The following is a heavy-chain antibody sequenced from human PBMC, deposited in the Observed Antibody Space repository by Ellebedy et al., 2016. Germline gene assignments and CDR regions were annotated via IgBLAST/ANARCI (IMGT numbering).Heavy chain of an antibody. V-gene: IGHV3-33*01. CDR2: IWYDGSNK. CDR3: ARSNYDFWSGYLDY. J-gene: IGHJ4*02. D-gene: IGHD3-3*01. CDR1: GFTFSSYG. Sequence: GESLKISXAASGFTFSSYGMHWVCQAPGKGLEWVAVIWYDGSNKYYADSVKGRFTISRDNSKNTLYLQMNSLRAEDTAVYYCARSNYDFWSGYLDYWGQGTLVTVSS.